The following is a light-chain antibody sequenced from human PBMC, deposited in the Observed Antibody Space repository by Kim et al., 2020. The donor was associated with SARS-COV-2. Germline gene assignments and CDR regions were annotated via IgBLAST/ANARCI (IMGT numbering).Light chain of an antibody. Sequence: DIQLTQSPSSLSASLGDRLTISCQASQDIKNYLNWYQQRPGQAPQLLIYSASKLHSGVPPRFSGSGSGTSFTLKITNLQPEDVATYYCQQYDDLPRTFGQETRLDIK. V-gene: IGKV1-33*01. CDR1: QDIKNY. J-gene: IGKJ5*01. CDR2: SAS. CDR3: QQYDDLPRT.